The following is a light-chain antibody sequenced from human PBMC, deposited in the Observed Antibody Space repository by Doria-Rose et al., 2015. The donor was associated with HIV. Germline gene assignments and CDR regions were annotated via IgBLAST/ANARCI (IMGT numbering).Light chain of an antibody. Sequence: TQSPGTLSLSPGERATLSCRASQSFSSTYLAWYQQNPAQPPSLLIYDGSTSATSIPDRFSASRSRTDFTLTINRLAPEDIALYYCHQYGTSWTFGTGTKVEI. V-gene: IGKV3-20*01. CDR2: DGS. CDR3: HQYGTSWT. J-gene: IGKJ1*01. CDR1: QSFSSTY.